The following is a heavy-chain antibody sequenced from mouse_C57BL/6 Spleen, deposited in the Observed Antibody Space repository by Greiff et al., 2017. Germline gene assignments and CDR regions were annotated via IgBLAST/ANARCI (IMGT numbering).Heavy chain of an antibody. CDR2: ISSGSSTI. D-gene: IGHD1-1*01. CDR1: GFTFSDYG. J-gene: IGHJ1*03. CDR3: VIYYYGSSLRDWYFDV. Sequence: EVQVVESGGGLVKPGGSLKLSCAASGFTFSDYGMHWVRQAPETGLEWVAYISSGSSTIYYADTVKGRFTISRDNAKNTLFLQMTSLRSEDTAMYYCVIYYYGSSLRDWYFDVWGTGTTVTVSS. V-gene: IGHV5-17*01.